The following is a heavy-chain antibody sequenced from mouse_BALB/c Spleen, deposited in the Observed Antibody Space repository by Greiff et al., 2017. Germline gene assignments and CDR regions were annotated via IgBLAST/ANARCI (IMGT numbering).Heavy chain of an antibody. CDR2: ISNGGGST. Sequence: EVKLMESGGGLVQPGGSLKLSCAASGFTFSSYTMSWVRQTPEKRLEWVAYISNGGGSTYYPDTVKGRFTISRDNAKNTLYLQMSSLKSEDTAMYYCARHSPYGPYAMDYWGQGTSVTVSS. V-gene: IGHV5-12-2*01. D-gene: IGHD1-1*02. CDR3: ARHSPYGPYAMDY. CDR1: GFTFSSYT. J-gene: IGHJ4*01.